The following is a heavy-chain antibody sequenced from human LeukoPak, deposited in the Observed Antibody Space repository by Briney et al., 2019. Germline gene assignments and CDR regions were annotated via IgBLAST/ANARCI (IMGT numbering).Heavy chain of an antibody. V-gene: IGHV5-51*01. J-gene: IGHJ4*02. D-gene: IGHD3-10*01. CDR3: ARGPTMAYYDY. CDR1: GYIFTSYW. Sequence: GASLQISCKGSGYIFTSYWIGWVRQLPGKGLEWMGIIYPGDSDTRYSPSFQGQVTISADKSISTAYLQWSSLKASDTAMYYCARGPTMAYYDYWGQGTLVTVSS. CDR2: IYPGDSDT.